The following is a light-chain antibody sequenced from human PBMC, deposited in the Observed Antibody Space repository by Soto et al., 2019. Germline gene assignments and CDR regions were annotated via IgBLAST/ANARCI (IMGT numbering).Light chain of an antibody. CDR1: SSDVGGYNY. V-gene: IGLV2-14*01. CDR2: EVS. CDR3: SSYTSRGTYV. Sequence: QSALTQPASVSGSPGQSITISCTGTSSDVGGYNYVSWYQQHPGKAPKLMIYEVSYRPSGISNRFSGSKSGNTASLTISGRQAEDEADYYCSSYTSRGTYVFGTGTTVTVL. J-gene: IGLJ1*01.